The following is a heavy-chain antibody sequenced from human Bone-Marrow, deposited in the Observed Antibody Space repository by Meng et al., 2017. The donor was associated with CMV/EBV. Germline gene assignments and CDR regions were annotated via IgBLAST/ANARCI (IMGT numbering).Heavy chain of an antibody. J-gene: IGHJ5*02. CDR2: INPSGGST. V-gene: IGHV1-46*01. CDR3: ALVVMKVWSGFDP. D-gene: IGHD3-22*01. CDR1: GYTFTSYY. Sequence: ASVKVSCKASGYTFTSYYMHWVRQAPGQGLEWMGIINPSGGSTSYAQKFQGRVTMTRDTSTSTVYMELSSLGSEDTAVYYCALVVMKVWSGFDPWGQGTPVTVSS.